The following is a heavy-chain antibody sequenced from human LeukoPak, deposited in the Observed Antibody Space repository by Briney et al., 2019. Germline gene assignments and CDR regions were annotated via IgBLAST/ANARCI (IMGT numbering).Heavy chain of an antibody. CDR2: INHSGST. Sequence: SETLSLTCAVYGGSFSGYYWRWIRQPPGKGLEWIGEINHSGSTNYNPSLKSRVTISVDTSKNQFSLKLNSVTAADTAVYYCVRDRTGYCSGCAFVSWGQGTLVTVSS. V-gene: IGHV4-34*01. J-gene: IGHJ5*01. D-gene: IGHD2-15*01. CDR3: VRDRTGYCSGCAFVS. CDR1: GGSFSGYY.